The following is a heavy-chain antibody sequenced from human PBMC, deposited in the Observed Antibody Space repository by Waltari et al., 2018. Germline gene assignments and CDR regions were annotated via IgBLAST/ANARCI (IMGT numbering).Heavy chain of an antibody. CDR3: ARDGIAAAEDAFDI. Sequence: EVKLVESGGGLVKPGGSLRLSCAASGFTFSSYSMNWVRQAPGKGLEWVSSISSSSSYIYYADSVKGRFTISRDNAKNSLYLQMNSLRAEDTAVYYCARDGIAAAEDAFDIWGQGTMVTVSS. J-gene: IGHJ3*02. CDR2: ISSSSSYI. V-gene: IGHV3-21*01. CDR1: GFTFSSYS. D-gene: IGHD6-13*01.